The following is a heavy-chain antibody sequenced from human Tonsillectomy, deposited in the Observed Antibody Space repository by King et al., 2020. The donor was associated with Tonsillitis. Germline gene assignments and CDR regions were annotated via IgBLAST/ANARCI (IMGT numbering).Heavy chain of an antibody. CDR2: INPNSGGT. CDR3: ARGGIGVAGSFDY. J-gene: IGHJ4*02. V-gene: IGHV1-2*02. CDR1: GYTFTGYY. Sequence: LVQSGAEVKKPGASVKVSCKASGYTFTGYYMHWVRQAPGQGIEWMGWINPNSGGTSSAQKFQGRVTMTRDTSISTAYMELSRLRSDDTAVYYCARGGIGVAGSFDYWGQGTLVTVSS. D-gene: IGHD6-19*01.